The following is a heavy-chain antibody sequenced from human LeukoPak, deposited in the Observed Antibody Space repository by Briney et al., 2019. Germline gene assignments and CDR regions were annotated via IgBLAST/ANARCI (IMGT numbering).Heavy chain of an antibody. CDR2: INPNSGGT. J-gene: IGHJ4*02. CDR3: ARDIRVYDFWSGYQY. Sequence: ASVKVSCKASGFTFTFYYMHWVRQAPGQGLEWMGWINPNSGGTNYAQKFQGRVTMTRDTSISTAYMELSRLRSDDTAVYYCARDIRVYDFWSGYQYWGQGTLVTVSS. CDR1: GFTFTFYY. V-gene: IGHV1-2*02. D-gene: IGHD3-3*01.